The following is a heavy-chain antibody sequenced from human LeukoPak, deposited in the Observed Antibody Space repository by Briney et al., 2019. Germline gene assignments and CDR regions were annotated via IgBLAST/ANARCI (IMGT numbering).Heavy chain of an antibody. V-gene: IGHV3-30*19. CDR1: GFTFSNYG. Sequence: GGSLRLSCAASGFTFSNYGMHWVRQAPGKGLEWVAVISYDGSNKYYADSVKGRFTISRDNSKNTLYLQMNSLRAEDTAVYYCARVSGIWYPFDYWGQGTLVTVSS. CDR2: ISYDGSNK. J-gene: IGHJ4*02. D-gene: IGHD2-21*01. CDR3: ARVSGIWYPFDY.